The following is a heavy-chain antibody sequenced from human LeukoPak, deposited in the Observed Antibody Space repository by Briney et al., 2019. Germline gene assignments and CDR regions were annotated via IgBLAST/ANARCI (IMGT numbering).Heavy chain of an antibody. V-gene: IGHV4-59*08. CDR2: IYYSGST. Sequence: PSETLSLTCTVSGGSISSYYWSWIRQPPGKGLEWIGSIYYSGSTNYNPSLKSRVTISVDTSKNQFSLTLSSVTAADTAVYYCARRGQWLVDRRFAFDIWGQGTMVTVSS. CDR3: ARRGQWLVDRRFAFDI. CDR1: GGSISSYY. J-gene: IGHJ3*02. D-gene: IGHD6-19*01.